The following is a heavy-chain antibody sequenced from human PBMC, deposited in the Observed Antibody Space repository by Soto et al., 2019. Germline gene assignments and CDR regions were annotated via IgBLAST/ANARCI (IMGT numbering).Heavy chain of an antibody. CDR3: ASKHSSRAFDY. V-gene: IGHV3-74*01. J-gene: IGHJ4*02. Sequence: EVQLVESGGGLVQPGGSLRLSCAASGFTFSSYWMHWVRQAPGKGLVWVSRINSDGSSTTYADSVKGRFTISRDNAKNTVYLQMNSLRAEDTAVSYCASKHSSRAFDYWGQGTLVTVSS. D-gene: IGHD6-13*01. CDR2: INSDGSST. CDR1: GFTFSSYW.